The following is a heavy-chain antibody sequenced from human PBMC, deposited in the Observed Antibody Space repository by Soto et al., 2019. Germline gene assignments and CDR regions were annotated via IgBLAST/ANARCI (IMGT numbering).Heavy chain of an antibody. V-gene: IGHV4-30-4*01. CDR1: GGPITTDNY. CDR3: VREGAKSGDGLYYFDY. CDR2: IYYSGAT. Sequence: QVQLQESGPGLVRPSQTLSLSCTVSGGPITTDNYWSWIRQTPGKGLEWIGHIYYSGATDYNPSLRSRLSISVDTSKNEVFLRLSSVTAADTAVYYCVREGAKSGDGLYYFDYWGQGTRVTVSS. J-gene: IGHJ4*02. D-gene: IGHD1-26*01.